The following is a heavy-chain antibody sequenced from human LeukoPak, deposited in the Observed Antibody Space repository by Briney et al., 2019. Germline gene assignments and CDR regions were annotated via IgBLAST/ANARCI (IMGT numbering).Heavy chain of an antibody. CDR1: GGSISSYY. CDR2: IYYSGST. V-gene: IGHV4-59*01. D-gene: IGHD6-13*01. J-gene: IGHJ6*03. CDR3: ARFIAAAGPYYYYYYMDV. Sequence: SETLSLTCTVSGGSISSYYWSWIRQPPGKGLEWIGYIYYSGSTNYNPSLKSRVTISVDTSKNQFSLKLSSVTAADTAVYYCARFIAAAGPYYYYYYMDVWGKGTTVTVSS.